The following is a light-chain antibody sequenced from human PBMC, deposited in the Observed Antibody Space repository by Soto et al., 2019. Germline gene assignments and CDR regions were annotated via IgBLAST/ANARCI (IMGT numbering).Light chain of an antibody. Sequence: DVVLTQSPLSLPVTLGQPASISCTSSQALVYGDGNTYLIWVQQRPGQSPRSLIYNVSRRDSGVPDRFSGSGSGTDFTLKISRVEAEDVGIYYCMQNTHWPRTFGQGTKVEIK. V-gene: IGKV2-30*01. CDR3: MQNTHWPRT. CDR2: NVS. J-gene: IGKJ1*01. CDR1: QALVYGDGNTY.